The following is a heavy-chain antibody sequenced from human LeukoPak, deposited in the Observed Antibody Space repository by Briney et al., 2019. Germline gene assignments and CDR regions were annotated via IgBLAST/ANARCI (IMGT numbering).Heavy chain of an antibody. CDR2: ISGSGGST. CDR3: ATSPMIVVVIPYFDY. CDR1: GFTFSSYA. J-gene: IGHJ4*02. V-gene: IGHV3-23*01. Sequence: SGGSLRLSCAASGFTFSSYAMSWVRQAPGKGLEWVSAISGSGGSTYYADSVKGRFTISRDNSKNTLYLQMNSLRAEDTAAYYCATSPMIVVVIPYFDYWGQGTLVTVSS. D-gene: IGHD3-22*01.